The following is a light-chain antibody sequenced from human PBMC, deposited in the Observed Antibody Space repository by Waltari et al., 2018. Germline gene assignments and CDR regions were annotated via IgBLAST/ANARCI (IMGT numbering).Light chain of an antibody. CDR3: CSYGGASTWV. J-gene: IGLJ3*02. CDR1: TTDVGRYNY. Sequence: QSALTQPASVSGSPGQSITISCTGTTTDVGRYNYVSWYQQHPGKAPNVMIYDVNKRPSGVSNRFSGSKSGNTASLTISGLQAEDEADYYCCSYGGASTWVFGGGTKLTVL. V-gene: IGLV2-23*02. CDR2: DVN.